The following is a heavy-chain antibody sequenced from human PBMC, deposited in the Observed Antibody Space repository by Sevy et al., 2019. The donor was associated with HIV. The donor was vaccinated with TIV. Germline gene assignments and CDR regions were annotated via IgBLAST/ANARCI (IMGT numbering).Heavy chain of an antibody. CDR3: SKGYCSGGTCYHFDY. CDR2: ISGSGGST. D-gene: IGHD2-15*01. J-gene: IGHJ4*02. Sequence: GGSLRLSCAASGFTFSSYAMSWVRQAPGKGLEWVSAISGSGGSTYYTDSVKGRFTISRDNSKNTLYLQVNSLRAEATAVYYCSKGYCSGGTCYHFDYWGQGSLVTVSS. CDR1: GFTFSSYA. V-gene: IGHV3-23*01.